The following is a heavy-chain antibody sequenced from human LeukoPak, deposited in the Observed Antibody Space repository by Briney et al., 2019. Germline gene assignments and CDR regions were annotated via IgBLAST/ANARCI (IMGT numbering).Heavy chain of an antibody. D-gene: IGHD2-8*01. V-gene: IGHV3-30-3*01. CDR2: ISYDGSNK. CDR1: GFTFSGYA. Sequence: PGGSLRLSCAASGFTFSGYAMHWVRQAPGKGLEWVAVISYDGSNKYYADSVKGRFTISRDNSKNTLYLQMNSLRAEDTAVYYCARNAPLYGFYYYMDVWGKGTTVTVSS. CDR3: ARNAPLYGFYYYMDV. J-gene: IGHJ6*03.